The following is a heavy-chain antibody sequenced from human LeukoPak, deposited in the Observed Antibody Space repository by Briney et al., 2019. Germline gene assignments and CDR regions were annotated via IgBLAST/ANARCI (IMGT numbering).Heavy chain of an antibody. CDR2: ISYDGSNK. D-gene: IGHD6-13*01. Sequence: PGRSLRLSCAASGFTFSSYGMHWVRQAPGKGLEWVAVISYDGSNKYYADSVKGRFTISRDNSKNTLYLQMNSLRAEDTAVYYCLALSNPGYSNSWYTPATDYWGQGTLVTVSS. V-gene: IGHV3-30*03. CDR3: LALSNPGYSNSWYTPATDY. J-gene: IGHJ4*02. CDR1: GFTFSSYG.